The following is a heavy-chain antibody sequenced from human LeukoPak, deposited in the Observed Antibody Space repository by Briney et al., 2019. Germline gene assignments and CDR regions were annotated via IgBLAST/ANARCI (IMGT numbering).Heavy chain of an antibody. CDR3: ARVVITMVRGVIPKSGAFDI. Sequence: ASVNVSCKPSGYTSTGYYMRWVRPAHEQGRGWVGWINPKSGGTNYTQKFQGRVKMTRDTSISTAYTELSRLRSDDTAVYYCARVVITMVRGVIPKSGAFDIWGQGTMVTVSS. J-gene: IGHJ3*02. CDR1: GYTSTGYY. D-gene: IGHD3-10*01. V-gene: IGHV1-2*02. CDR2: INPKSGGT.